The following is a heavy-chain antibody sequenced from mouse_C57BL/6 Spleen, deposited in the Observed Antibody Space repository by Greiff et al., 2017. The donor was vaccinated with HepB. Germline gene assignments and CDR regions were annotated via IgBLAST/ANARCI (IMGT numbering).Heavy chain of an antibody. Sequence: QVQLQQSGAELVRPGASVTLSCKASGYTFTDYEMHWVKQTPVHGLEWIGAIDPETGGTAYNQKFKGKAILTADKSSSTAYMELRSLTSEDSAVYYCTRPPTVVALYYFDYWGQGTTLTVSS. CDR3: TRPPTVVALYYFDY. D-gene: IGHD1-1*01. CDR2: IDPETGGT. J-gene: IGHJ2*01. CDR1: GYTFTDYE. V-gene: IGHV1-15*01.